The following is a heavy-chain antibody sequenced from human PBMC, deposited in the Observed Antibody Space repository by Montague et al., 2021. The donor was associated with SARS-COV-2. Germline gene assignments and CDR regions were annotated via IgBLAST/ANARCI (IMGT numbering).Heavy chain of an antibody. Sequence: SETLSLTCAVHGGSFSTYSWTWIRQPPGKGLEWIGEIHHGGSTNYNPSLKSRVTISAATSKNQFSLKLTSVAAADTAVYYCARLGDGVVPSPILGVGPYYSYYYMDVWGKGTTVTVSS. V-gene: IGHV4-34*01. CDR2: IHHGGST. D-gene: IGHD3-10*01. CDR1: GGSFSTYS. CDR3: ARLGDGVVPSPILGVGPYYSYYYMDV. J-gene: IGHJ6*03.